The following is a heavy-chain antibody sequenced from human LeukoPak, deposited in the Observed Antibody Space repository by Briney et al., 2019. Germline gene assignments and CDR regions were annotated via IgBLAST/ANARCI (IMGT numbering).Heavy chain of an antibody. D-gene: IGHD1-26*01. V-gene: IGHV4-4*07. Sequence: SETLSLTCTVSGGSISSYYWSWIRQPAGKGLEWIGRIYTSGSTDYNPSLKSRVTMSVDTSKNQFSLKLNSVTAADTAVYYCARVGARGSYYSDWFDPWGQGTLVTVSS. CDR2: IYTSGST. CDR3: ARVGARGSYYSDWFDP. CDR1: GGSISSYY. J-gene: IGHJ5*02.